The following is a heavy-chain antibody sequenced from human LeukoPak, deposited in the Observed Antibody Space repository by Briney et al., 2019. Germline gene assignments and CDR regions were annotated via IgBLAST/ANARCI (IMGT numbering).Heavy chain of an antibody. V-gene: IGHV3-23*01. CDR1: GYTVSSNY. D-gene: IGHD1-26*01. CDR3: AKDYEPLVGVHRWGDWFDP. J-gene: IGHJ5*02. Sequence: GGSLRLSCTASGYTVSSNYMTWVRQAPGKGLEWVSLISGTGGSTYYADSVKGRFTISRDNPKNTLYLQMNSLRAEDTAVYYCAKDYEPLVGVHRWGDWFDPWGQGTLVTVSS. CDR2: ISGTGGST.